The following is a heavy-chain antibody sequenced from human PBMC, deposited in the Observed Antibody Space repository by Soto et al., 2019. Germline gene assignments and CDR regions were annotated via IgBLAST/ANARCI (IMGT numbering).Heavy chain of an antibody. V-gene: IGHV2-5*02. CDR3: AHRVLRAVFGLVTTTAIYFDF. D-gene: IGHD3-3*01. CDR1: GFSLTTSGVG. Sequence: QITLNESGPTQVKPRQTLTLTCTFSGFSLTTSGVGVGWIRQSPGKAPEWLALIYWEDDKLYSPSLKSRLTITKDTSKNQVVLTMAALDPADTATYYCAHRVLRAVFGLVTTTAIYFDFWGQGTPVAVSS. J-gene: IGHJ4*02. CDR2: IYWEDDK.